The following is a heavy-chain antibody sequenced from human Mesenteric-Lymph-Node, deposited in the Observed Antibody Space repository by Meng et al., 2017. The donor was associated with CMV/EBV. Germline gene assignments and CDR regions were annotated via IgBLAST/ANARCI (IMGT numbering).Heavy chain of an antibody. D-gene: IGHD3-10*01. J-gene: IGHJ5*02. CDR2: MDYSGST. V-gene: IGHV4-59*01. Sequence: SETLSLTCTVSGGSINSYHWSWIRQPPGKGLEWIGYMDYSGSTNYNPSLKSRVTISADTSKNQLSLGLTSVTAADTAVYYCASGGSWFDPWGQGTLVTVSS. CDR3: ASGGSWFDP. CDR1: GGSINSYH.